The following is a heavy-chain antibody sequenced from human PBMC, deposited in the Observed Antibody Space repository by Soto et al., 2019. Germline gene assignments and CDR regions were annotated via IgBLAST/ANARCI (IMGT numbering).Heavy chain of an antibody. V-gene: IGHV3-30-3*01. CDR1: GFIFNNYA. CDR3: ARDGAIVRTARDNWPDP. Sequence: QVQLAESGGGVVQPGTSLRLSCAASGFIFNNYAMFWIRQAPGKGLEWVALISYDGSNAFYSDAVKGRFTVSRDKSKKTVFLQMNSLRSEDTAVYFCARDGAIVRTARDNWPDPWGQGTLVTVSA. D-gene: IGHD3-16*02. J-gene: IGHJ5*02. CDR2: ISYDGSNA.